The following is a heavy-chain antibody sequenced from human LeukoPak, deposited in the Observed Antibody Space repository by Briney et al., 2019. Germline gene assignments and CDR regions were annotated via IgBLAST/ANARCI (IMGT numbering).Heavy chain of an antibody. V-gene: IGHV3-21*01. CDR1: GFTFSSYW. J-gene: IGHJ4*02. CDR2: ISSSSSYI. Sequence: GGSLRLSCAASGFTFSSYWMSWVRQAPGKGLEWVSSISSSSSYIYYADSVKGRFTISRDNAKNSLYLQMNSLRAEDTAVYYCARDAAGDYCFDYWGQGTLVTVSS. CDR3: ARDAAGDYCFDY. D-gene: IGHD2-21*02.